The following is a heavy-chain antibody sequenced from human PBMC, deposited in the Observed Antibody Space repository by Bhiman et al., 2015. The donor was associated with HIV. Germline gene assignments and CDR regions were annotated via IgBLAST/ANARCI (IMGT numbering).Heavy chain of an antibody. Sequence: QVQLVESGGGVVQPGRSLRLSCAASGFTFSSYAMHWVRQAPGKGLEWVAVISYDGSNKYYADSVKGRFTISRDNSKNTLFLRTNSLRVEDTAVYYCAREFTGYSSSNFDYWGQGTLVTVSS. CDR2: ISYDGSNK. CDR3: AREFTGYSSSNFDY. V-gene: IGHV3-30*04. CDR1: GFTFSSYA. J-gene: IGHJ4*02. D-gene: IGHD6-13*01.